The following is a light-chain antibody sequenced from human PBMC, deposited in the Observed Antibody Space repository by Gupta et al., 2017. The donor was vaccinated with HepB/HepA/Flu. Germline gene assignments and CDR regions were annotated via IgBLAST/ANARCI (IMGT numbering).Light chain of an antibody. CDR1: SSDVGAYNY. Sequence: QSALTQPASVSGSPGQSITISCTGTSSDVGAYNYVSWYQQHPGKAPKLMIYDVSNRPSGVSNRFSGSKAGNTASLALSWVPAEGGAGFFRNSNTSSSTLGFGTGAKVTGL. V-gene: IGLV2-14*01. CDR2: DVS. J-gene: IGLJ1*01. CDR3: NSNTSSSTLG.